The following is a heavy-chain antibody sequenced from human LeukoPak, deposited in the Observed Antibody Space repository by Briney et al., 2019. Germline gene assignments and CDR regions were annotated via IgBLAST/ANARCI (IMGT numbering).Heavy chain of an antibody. Sequence: PSETLSLTCTVSGGSISNGSYYWSWIRQPAGKGLEWIGRIYTSGSTNYNPSLKSRVTISVDTSKNQFSLKLSSVTAADTAVYYCARDRVNPRGYYYYYYMDVWGKGTTVTISS. V-gene: IGHV4-61*02. CDR1: GGSISNGSYY. CDR3: ARDRVNPRGYYYYYYMDV. D-gene: IGHD2-21*01. J-gene: IGHJ6*03. CDR2: IYTSGST.